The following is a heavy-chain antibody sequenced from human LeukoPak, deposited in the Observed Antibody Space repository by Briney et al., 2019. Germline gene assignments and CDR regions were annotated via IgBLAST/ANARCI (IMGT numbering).Heavy chain of an antibody. CDR2: RYYSGST. V-gene: IGHV4-59*01. D-gene: IGHD2-21*02. CDR3: ARVRGDFETA. CDR1: GGSISSYY. J-gene: IGHJ1*01. Sequence: SETQCLTCSVSGGSISSYYWTWIRQPPGKGLEWIGYRYYSGSTTYNPSLKSRVTISVDTSKSQFSLKLISVTAADTAIYYCARVRGDFETAWGQGTLVTVSS.